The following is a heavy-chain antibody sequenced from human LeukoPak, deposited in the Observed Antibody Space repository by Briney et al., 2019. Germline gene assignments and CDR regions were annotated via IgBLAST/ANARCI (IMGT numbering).Heavy chain of an antibody. J-gene: IGHJ4*02. CDR1: GFTFSSYS. D-gene: IGHD3-22*01. CDR3: ARDAPTYYYDSSGLDY. Sequence: GGSLRLSCAASGFTFSSYSMNWVRQAPGKGLEWVSYISSSSSTIYYADSVKGRFTISRDNAKNSLYLQMNSLRDEDTAVYYCARDAPTYYYDSSGLDYWGLGTLVTVSS. CDR2: ISSSSSTI. V-gene: IGHV3-48*02.